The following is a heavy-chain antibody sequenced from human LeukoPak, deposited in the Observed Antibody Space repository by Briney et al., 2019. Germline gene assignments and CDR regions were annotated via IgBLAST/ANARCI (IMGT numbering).Heavy chain of an antibody. CDR1: GFTFSSYA. CDR3: AKGLQAAVKFTLDY. Sequence: PGGSLRLSCAASGFTFSSYAMSWVRQAPGKGLEWVSAISGSGGSTYYADSVKGRFTISRDNSKNTLYLQMNSLRAEDTAVYYCAKGLQAAVKFTLDYWGQGTLVTVSS. D-gene: IGHD6-13*01. J-gene: IGHJ4*02. V-gene: IGHV3-23*01. CDR2: ISGSGGST.